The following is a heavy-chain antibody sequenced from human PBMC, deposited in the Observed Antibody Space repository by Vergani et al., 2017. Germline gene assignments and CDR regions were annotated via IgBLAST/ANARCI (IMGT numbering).Heavy chain of an antibody. J-gene: IGHJ5*02. CDR1: GGTFSSYA. CDR3: ARGLRVDFGNPTWFDP. Sequence: QVQLVQSGAEVKKPGSSVKVSCKASGGTFSSYAISWVRQAPGQGLEWMGGNIPIFGTATYAQKFPGRVTITADESTSTAYMELSSLRSEDTAVYYCARGLRVDFGNPTWFDPWGQGTLVTVSS. CDR2: NIPIFGTA. V-gene: IGHV1-69*01. D-gene: IGHD4-23*01.